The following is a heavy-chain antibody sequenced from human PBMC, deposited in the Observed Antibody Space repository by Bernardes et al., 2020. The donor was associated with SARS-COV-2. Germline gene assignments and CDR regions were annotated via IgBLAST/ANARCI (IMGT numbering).Heavy chain of an antibody. J-gene: IGHJ1*01. CDR3: ARVPSFDTAIPL. CDR2: ISPDGILM. CDR1: ALSLSPYW. Sequence: GGSLRLSCVAFALSLSPYWMHWVRQAPGKGLEWLSRISPDGILMDYADSVKGRFIVSRHNGDQALYFQMTSLRAEDTALYYCARVPSFDTAIPLWGQGTLVTVSA. D-gene: IGHD5-18*01. V-gene: IGHV3-74*01.